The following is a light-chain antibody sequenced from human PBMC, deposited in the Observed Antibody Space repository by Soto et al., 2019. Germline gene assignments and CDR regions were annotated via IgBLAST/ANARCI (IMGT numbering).Light chain of an antibody. Sequence: QSALTQPASVSGSPGQSITISCTGTSGDIGSYNRVSWYQQHPGKAPTLIIYEVTDRPSGVSNRFSGSKSGNTASLTISGLQAEDEAEYYCSSYTNINTRACVFGTGTKLTVL. CDR2: EVT. V-gene: IGLV2-14*01. CDR3: SSYTNINTRACV. CDR1: SGDIGSYNR. J-gene: IGLJ1*01.